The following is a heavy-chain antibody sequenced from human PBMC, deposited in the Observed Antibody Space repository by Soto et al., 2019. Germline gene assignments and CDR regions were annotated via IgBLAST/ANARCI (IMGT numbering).Heavy chain of an antibody. CDR3: ARDKITGLFDY. CDR1: GGSFSGYY. J-gene: IGHJ4*02. V-gene: IGHV4-34*01. Sequence: QVQLQQWGAGLLKPSETLSLTCAVYGGSFSGYYWTWIRQPPGTGLEWIGEINHIGSTNYNPSIKSRVTISLDSSKTQFSLKLTSGTAAVTAVYYCARDKITGLFDYWGQGTLVTGSS. D-gene: IGHD2-8*02. CDR2: INHIGST.